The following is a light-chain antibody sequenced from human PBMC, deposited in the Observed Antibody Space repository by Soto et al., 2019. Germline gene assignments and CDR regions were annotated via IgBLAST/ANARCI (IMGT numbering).Light chain of an antibody. CDR2: AAS. V-gene: IGKV1-39*01. Sequence: DIQMTQSPSSLSAYVGDRVTITCRASRSIFKYLSWYQQKSGKPPKLVIYAASSLQSGVPSRFSGSGSGTDFTLTISSLRPDDFATYYCQQSYDPPYTFGQGTRLEIK. J-gene: IGKJ2*01. CDR3: QQSYDPPYT. CDR1: RSIFKY.